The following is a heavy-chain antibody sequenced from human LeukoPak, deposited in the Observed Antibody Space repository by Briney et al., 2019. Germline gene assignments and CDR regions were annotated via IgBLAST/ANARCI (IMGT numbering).Heavy chain of an antibody. CDR2: INHSGST. Sequence: SETLSLTCVVYGGFFSGYYWSWIRQPPGKGLEWIGEINHSGSTNYNPSLKSRVIISVDTSKNQFSLKLTSVTAADTAVYYCARSRLHPIIFDYWGQGTLVTVSS. CDR3: ARSRLHPIIFDY. D-gene: IGHD5-24*01. CDR1: GGFFSGYY. J-gene: IGHJ4*02. V-gene: IGHV4-34*01.